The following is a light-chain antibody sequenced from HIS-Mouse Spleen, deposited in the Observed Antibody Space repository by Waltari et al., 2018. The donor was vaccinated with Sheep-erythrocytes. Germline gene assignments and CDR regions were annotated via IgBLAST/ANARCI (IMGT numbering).Light chain of an antibody. CDR3: CSYAGSYNHV. CDR2: DVS. Sequence: QYDLTQPPSVSGSPGQSFTMSCTGTSSDVGGYNYVSWYQQHPGKAPKLMIYDVSKRPSGVPDRFSGSKSGNTASLTISGLQAEDEADYYCCSYAGSYNHVFATGTKVT. CDR1: SSDVGGYNY. V-gene: IGLV2-11*01. J-gene: IGLJ1*01.